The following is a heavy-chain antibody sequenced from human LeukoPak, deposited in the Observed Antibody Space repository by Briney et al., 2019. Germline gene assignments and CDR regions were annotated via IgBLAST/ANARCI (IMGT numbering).Heavy chain of an antibody. V-gene: IGHV4-59*01. CDR2: IYYSGST. CDR3: ASFRGYDPSFDY. J-gene: IGHJ4*02. CDR1: GGSISSYY. Sequence: SETLSLTCTVSGGSISSYYWSWIRQPPGKGLEWIGYIYYSGSTNYNPSLKSRVTISVDTSKNQFSLKLSSVTAADTAVYYCASFRGYDPSFDYWGQGTLVTVSS. D-gene: IGHD5-12*01.